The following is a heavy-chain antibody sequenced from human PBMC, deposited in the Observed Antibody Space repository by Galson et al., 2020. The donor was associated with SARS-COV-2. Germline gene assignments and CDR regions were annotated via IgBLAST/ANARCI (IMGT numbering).Heavy chain of an antibody. J-gene: IGHJ4*02. CDR2: IYWDETT. CDR1: GFPSSTIGVG. D-gene: IGHD2-15*01. Sequence: KMSGPTLVKPTQTLTLTCTFSGFPSSTIGVGVGWIRQPPGKALEWLGLIYWDETTFYRPSLKSRLTITKDTSKNQVVLTMTKMDPVDTATYYCAFKPPSTNCYSYWGQGALVTVSS. CDR3: AFKPPSTNCYSY. V-gene: IGHV2-5*02.